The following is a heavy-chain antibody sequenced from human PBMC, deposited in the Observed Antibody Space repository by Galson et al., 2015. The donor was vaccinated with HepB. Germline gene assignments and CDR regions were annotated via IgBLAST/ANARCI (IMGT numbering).Heavy chain of an antibody. CDR2: ISTNTGNP. D-gene: IGHD4-11*01. Sequence: VKVSCKASGYIFTRYAMNWVRQAPGQGLEWMGWISTNTGNPRYAQGFTGRFVFSLDTSVNTAYLQISSLKAEDTAVYYCARYLPPQTTVTTWAFGYWGQGTLVTVSP. V-gene: IGHV7-4-1*02. CDR3: ARYLPPQTTVTTWAFGY. J-gene: IGHJ4*02. CDR1: GYIFTRYA.